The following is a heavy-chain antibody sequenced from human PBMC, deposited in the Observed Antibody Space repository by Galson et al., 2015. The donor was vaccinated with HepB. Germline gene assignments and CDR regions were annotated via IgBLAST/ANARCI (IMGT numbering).Heavy chain of an antibody. CDR2: MNPNSGNT. V-gene: IGHV1-8*01. CDR3: ARGLYCSGGSCYSGGRDNWFAP. J-gene: IGHJ5*02. CDR1: GYTFTSYD. Sequence: SVKVSCKASGYTFTSYDINWVRQATGQGLEWMGWMNPNSGNTGYAQKFQGRVTMTRNTSISTAYMELSSLRSEDTAVYYCARGLYCSGGSCYSGGRDNWFAPGAREPWSPSPQ. D-gene: IGHD2-15*01.